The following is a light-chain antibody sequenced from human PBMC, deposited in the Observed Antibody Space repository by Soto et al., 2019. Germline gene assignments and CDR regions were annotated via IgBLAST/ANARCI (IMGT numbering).Light chain of an antibody. Sequence: QSALTQPPSASGSPGQSVAISCTGTSSDVGGYDYVSWYQQHPGKAPKLMIYEVTKRPSGVPDRFSGSKSGNTASLTVSGLQAEDEADYYCSSYGXXNNLLFXGGTKLTV. CDR2: EVT. CDR3: SSYGXXNNLL. CDR1: SSDVGGYDY. J-gene: IGLJ2*01. V-gene: IGLV2-8*01.